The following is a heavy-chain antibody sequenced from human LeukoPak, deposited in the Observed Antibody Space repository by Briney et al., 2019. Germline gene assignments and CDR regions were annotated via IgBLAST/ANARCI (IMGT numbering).Heavy chain of an antibody. D-gene: IGHD2-15*01. J-gene: IGHJ3*02. CDR1: GGSISSSNW. Sequence: PSETLSLTCAVSGGSISSSNWWSWGRQPPGKGLEWIGEIYHSGSTNYNPSLKSRVTISVDKSKNQFSLKLSSVPAADTAVYYCARVLGDYCSGGSCYSDAFDIWGQGTMVTVSS. CDR3: ARVLGDYCSGGSCYSDAFDI. CDR2: IYHSGST. V-gene: IGHV4-4*02.